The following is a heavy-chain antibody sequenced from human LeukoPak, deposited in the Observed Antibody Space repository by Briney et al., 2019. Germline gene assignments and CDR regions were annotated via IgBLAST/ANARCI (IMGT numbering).Heavy chain of an antibody. J-gene: IGHJ4*02. V-gene: IGHV4-59*11. CDR2: MFYSGST. D-gene: IGHD4-17*01. CDR3: ARGSDFGDY. Sequence: SETLSLTCTVSGGSISSHYWSWIRQPPGKGLEWIGYMFYSGSTNYNPSLKGRVTISINTSKNQFSLRLSSVTAADTAVYYCARGSDFGDYWGQGTLVTVSS. CDR1: GGSISSHY.